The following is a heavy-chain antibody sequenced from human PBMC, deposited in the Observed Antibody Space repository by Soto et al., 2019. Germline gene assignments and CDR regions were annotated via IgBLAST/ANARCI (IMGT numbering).Heavy chain of an antibody. D-gene: IGHD1-26*01. Sequence: EVQLLESGGGLVQPGGSLRLSCAASGFTFSSYAMRWVRQAPGKGLEWVSAISGSGVSTYYADSVKGRFTISRDNSKNTLYLQMHSLRAEDTAVYYCARRGSGSYYAYWGQGNLVTVSS. V-gene: IGHV3-23*01. CDR3: ARRGSGSYYAY. CDR2: ISGSGVST. CDR1: GFTFSSYA. J-gene: IGHJ4*02.